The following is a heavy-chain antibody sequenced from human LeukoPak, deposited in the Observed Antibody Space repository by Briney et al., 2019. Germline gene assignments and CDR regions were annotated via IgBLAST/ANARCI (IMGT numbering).Heavy chain of an antibody. Sequence: SSETLSLTCTVSGGSISSSSYYWGWIRQPPGKGLEWIGSIYYSGSTYYNPSLKSRVTISVDTSKNQFSLKLSSVTAADTAVYYCARRFPQSVGDYVHYYYGMDVWGQGTTVTVSS. V-gene: IGHV4-39*07. CDR1: GGSISSSSYY. D-gene: IGHD4-17*01. J-gene: IGHJ6*02. CDR3: ARRFPQSVGDYVHYYYGMDV. CDR2: IYYSGST.